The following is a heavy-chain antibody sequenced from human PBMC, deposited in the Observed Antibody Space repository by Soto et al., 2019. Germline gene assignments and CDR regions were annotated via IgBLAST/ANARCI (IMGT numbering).Heavy chain of an antibody. V-gene: IGHV1-69*13. CDR1: GGTFSSYA. CDR2: IIPIFGTA. Sequence: SVKVSCKASGGTFSSYAISWVRQSPGQGLEWMGGIIPIFGTANYAQKFQGRVTITADESTSTAYMELSSLRSEDTAVYYCARSSTGYSYGYYYYDMDVWGQGTTVTVSS. J-gene: IGHJ6*02. D-gene: IGHD5-18*01. CDR3: ARSSTGYSYGYYYYDMDV.